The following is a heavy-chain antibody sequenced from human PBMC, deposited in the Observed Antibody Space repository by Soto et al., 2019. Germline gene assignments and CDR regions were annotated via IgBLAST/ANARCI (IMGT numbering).Heavy chain of an antibody. CDR2: IIPIFGTT. V-gene: IGHV1-69*05. D-gene: IGHD3-22*01. CDR1: GGTFSNYA. Sequence: QVQLVQSGAEVKKPGSSVKVSCKASGGTFSNYALSWVRQAPGQGLEWMGDIIPIFGTTNNAQKFQGRATITSDEATSTAYMELSSLRSEDTAVYYCASRGARDYYDTSGYGWGQGTLVTVSS. J-gene: IGHJ1*01. CDR3: ASRGARDYYDTSGYG.